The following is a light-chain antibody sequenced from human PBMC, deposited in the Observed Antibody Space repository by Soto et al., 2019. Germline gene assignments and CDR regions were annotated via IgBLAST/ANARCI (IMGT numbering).Light chain of an antibody. CDR3: QHYNNWPRT. Sequence: EIVMTQSPATLSVSPGERATVSCRASQSVSSNLAWYQQKPGQAPRLLIYGASTRATGIPARFSGSGSGTEFTLTISSLQSEDFAIYHCQHYNNWPRTFGQGTKVDTK. CDR1: QSVSSN. J-gene: IGKJ1*01. V-gene: IGKV3-15*01. CDR2: GAS.